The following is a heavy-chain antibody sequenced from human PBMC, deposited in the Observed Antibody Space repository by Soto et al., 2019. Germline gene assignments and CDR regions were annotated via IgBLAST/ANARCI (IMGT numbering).Heavy chain of an antibody. J-gene: IGHJ5*02. CDR3: SKWSGFGDA. V-gene: IGHV3-23*01. CDR2: ISDSGGNT. D-gene: IGHD3-10*01. CDR1: GFTFSSYS. Sequence: EVQLTESGGGLVQPGGSLRLSCAASGFTFSSYSMTWVRQAPGQGLEWVSGISDSGGNTWYADSVKGRFTISRDNSKNTLLLQMNSLRAEDTAVYVCSKWSGFGDAWGQGTLVTVSS.